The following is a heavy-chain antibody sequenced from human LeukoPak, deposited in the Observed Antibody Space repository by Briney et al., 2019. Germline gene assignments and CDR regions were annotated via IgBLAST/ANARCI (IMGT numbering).Heavy chain of an antibody. Sequence: TVGALRLSCAASGFTFSSYAMTWIRQAPGKGLDWVSAVTSAGAATYYADSVKGRFTISRDNSRNTLYLQMNSLRAEDTALYYCAKGFSTYSGSSLDSWGQGTLVTVSS. CDR2: VTSAGAAT. CDR1: GFTFSSYA. CDR3: AKGFSTYSGSSLDS. V-gene: IGHV3-23*01. J-gene: IGHJ4*02. D-gene: IGHD1-26*01.